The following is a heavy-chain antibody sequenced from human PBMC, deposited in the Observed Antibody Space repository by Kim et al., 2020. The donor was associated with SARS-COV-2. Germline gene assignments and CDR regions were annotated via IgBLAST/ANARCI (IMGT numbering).Heavy chain of an antibody. V-gene: IGHV4-39*01. CDR3: ARHPPHYRRVENWFDP. Sequence: SETLSLTCTVSGGSISSSSYYWGWIRQPPGKGLEWIGSIYYSGSTYYNPSLKSRVTISVDTSKNQFSMKLSSVTAADTAVYYCARHPPHYRRVENWFDPWGQGTLVTVSS. CDR2: IYYSGST. D-gene: IGHD4-4*01. J-gene: IGHJ5*02. CDR1: GGSISSSSYY.